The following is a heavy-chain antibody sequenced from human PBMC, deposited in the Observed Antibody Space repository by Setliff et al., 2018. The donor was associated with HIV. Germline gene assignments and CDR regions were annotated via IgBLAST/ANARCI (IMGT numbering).Heavy chain of an antibody. CDR3: AKGAGFYGDYTFDH. J-gene: IGHJ4*02. V-gene: IGHV4-59*11. D-gene: IGHD4-17*01. Sequence: PSETLSLTCTVSGPSINIHYWSWIRQSPGKGFEWIGYIYSTGSTNYNPSLQSRVTISMVASRNQFSLQVTSVTDADTAVYYCAKGAGFYGDYTFDHWGQGRQVTVSS. CDR1: GPSINIHY. CDR2: IYSTGST.